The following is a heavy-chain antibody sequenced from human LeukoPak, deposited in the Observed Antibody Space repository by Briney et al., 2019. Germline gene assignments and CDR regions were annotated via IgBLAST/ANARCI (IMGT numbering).Heavy chain of an antibody. CDR2: ISWNSGSI. V-gene: IGHV3-9*01. Sequence: PGGSLRLSCAASGFTFDDYAMPWVRQAPGKGLEWVSGISWNSGSIGYADSVKGRFTISRDNAKNSLYLQMNSLRAEDTALYYCAKDIFTMVREVFDYWGQGTLDTVSS. CDR1: GFTFDDYA. J-gene: IGHJ4*02. CDR3: AKDIFTMVREVFDY. D-gene: IGHD3-10*01.